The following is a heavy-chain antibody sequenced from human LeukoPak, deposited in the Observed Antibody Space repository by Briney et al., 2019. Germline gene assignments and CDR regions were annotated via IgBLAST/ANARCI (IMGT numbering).Heavy chain of an antibody. V-gene: IGHV4-59*01. D-gene: IGHD3-3*01. J-gene: IGHJ3*02. CDR3: ARGFGQVNAFDI. Sequence: SETLSLTCTVSGGSISSYYWSWIRQPPGKGLEWIGYIYYSGSTNYNPSLKSRVTISVDTSKNQFSLKLSSVTAADTAVYYCARGFGQVNAFDIWGRGTMVTVSS. CDR1: GGSISSYY. CDR2: IYYSGST.